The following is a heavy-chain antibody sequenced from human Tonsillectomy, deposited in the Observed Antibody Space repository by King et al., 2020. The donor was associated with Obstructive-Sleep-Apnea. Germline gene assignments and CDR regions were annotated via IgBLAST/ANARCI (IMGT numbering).Heavy chain of an antibody. CDR3: ALSQTDTAMVYGYYYYGMDV. J-gene: IGHJ6*02. CDR1: GGSVSSGSYY. CDR2: IYYSGST. V-gene: IGHV4-61*01. Sequence: QLQESGPGLVKPSETLSLTCTVSGGSVSSGSYYWSWIRQPPGKGLEWIGYIYYSGSTNYNPSLKSRVTISVDTSKNQFSLKLSSVTAADTAVYYCALSQTDTAMVYGYYYYGMDVWGQGTTVTVSS. D-gene: IGHD5-18*01.